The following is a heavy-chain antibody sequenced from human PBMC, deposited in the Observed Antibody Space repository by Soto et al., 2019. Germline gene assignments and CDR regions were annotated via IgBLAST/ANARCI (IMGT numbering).Heavy chain of an antibody. CDR2: INHSGST. CDR1: GGSFSGYY. CDR3: ARGLRDIVVVPAAPYYYMDV. J-gene: IGHJ6*03. Sequence: SETLSLTCAVYGGSFSGYYLSWIRQPPGKGLEWIGEINHSGSTNYNPSLKSRVTISVDTSKNQFSLKLSSVTAADTAVYYCARGLRDIVVVPAAPYYYMDVWGKGTTVTVSS. V-gene: IGHV4-34*01. D-gene: IGHD2-2*01.